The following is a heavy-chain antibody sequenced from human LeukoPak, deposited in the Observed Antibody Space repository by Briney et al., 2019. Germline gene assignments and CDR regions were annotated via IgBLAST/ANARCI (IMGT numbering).Heavy chain of an antibody. V-gene: IGHV3-66*02. D-gene: IGHD6-13*01. CDR3: ASSSWSRSNCFDP. J-gene: IGHJ5*02. CDR2: IHSGGST. CDR1: GFTVNSNY. Sequence: GGSLRLSCAASGFTVNSNYMTWVRQAPGKGLEWVSVIHSGGSTFYADFVKGRFTISRDNSKNTLYLQMNSLRTDDTAVYYCASSSWSRSNCFDPWGQGTLVTVSS.